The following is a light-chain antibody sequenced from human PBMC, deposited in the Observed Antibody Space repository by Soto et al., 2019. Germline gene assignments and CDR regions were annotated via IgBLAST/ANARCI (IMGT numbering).Light chain of an antibody. CDR2: WAS. Sequence: DIVMTQSPDSLAVSLGERATINCKSSQSVLYSSNNRSYLAWYQQKPGQPPKLLIYWASFRESGVPDRFSGSGSGTDFTLTISSLQAEDVAVYSCQQYYSTPRTTFGGGTKVDIK. V-gene: IGKV4-1*01. J-gene: IGKJ4*01. CDR3: QQYYSTPRTT. CDR1: QSVLYSSNNRSY.